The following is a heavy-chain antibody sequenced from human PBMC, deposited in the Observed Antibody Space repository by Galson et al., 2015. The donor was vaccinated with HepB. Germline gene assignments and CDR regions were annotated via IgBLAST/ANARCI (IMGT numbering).Heavy chain of an antibody. CDR2: INHSGST. CDR3: ARLISRIQYRKRYGDYKAFDI. V-gene: IGHV4-34*01. CDR1: GGSFSGYY. D-gene: IGHD4-17*01. Sequence: TLSLTCAVYGGSFSGYYWSWIRQPPGKGLEWIGEINHSGSTNYNPSLKSRVTISVDTSKNQFSLKLSSVTAADTAVYYCARLISRIQYRKRYGDYKAFDIWGQGTMVTVSS. J-gene: IGHJ3*02.